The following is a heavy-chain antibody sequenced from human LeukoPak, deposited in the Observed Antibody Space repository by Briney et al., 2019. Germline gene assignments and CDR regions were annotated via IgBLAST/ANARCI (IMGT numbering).Heavy chain of an antibody. CDR1: GYTFTTND. Sequence: ASVKVSCKASGYTFTTNDINWVRQATGQGLEWMGWMNPDSGNTGYAQKFQGRVTMTRNTFICTAYMELSSLKSENTAVYYCARGLGPTPHDNWGQGTLVTVSS. CDR3: ARGLGPTPHDN. D-gene: IGHD3-16*01. V-gene: IGHV1-8*01. CDR2: MNPDSGNT. J-gene: IGHJ4*02.